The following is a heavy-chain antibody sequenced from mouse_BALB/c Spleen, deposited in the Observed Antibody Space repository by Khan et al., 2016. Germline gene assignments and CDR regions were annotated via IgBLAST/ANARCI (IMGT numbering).Heavy chain of an antibody. CDR2: IFPGDGST. V-gene: IGHV1-85*01. CDR1: GYTFTSYD. D-gene: IGHD1-1*01. Sequence: QVQLQQSGAELVKPGASVKLSCKASGYTFTSYDINWVRQRPEQGLEWIGWIFPGDGSTKYNEKFKGKATLTTDKSSSTAYMQPSRLTSEDSAVYFCSRLYGSSYWYFDVWGAGTTVTVSS. CDR3: SRLYGSSYWYFDV. J-gene: IGHJ1*01.